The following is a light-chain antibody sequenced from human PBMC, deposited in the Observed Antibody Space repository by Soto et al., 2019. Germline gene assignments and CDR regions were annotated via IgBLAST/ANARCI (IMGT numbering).Light chain of an antibody. Sequence: DLPLTQSPSFLSASVGDRVTITCRASQGMSSYLAWYQQKPGKAPKLLIYAASTLQSGVPSRFHGSGSGTEFTLTISSLQPEDFATYYCQQLNSYPRTFGQGTKVEIK. V-gene: IGKV1-9*01. CDR2: AAS. CDR3: QQLNSYPRT. J-gene: IGKJ1*01. CDR1: QGMSSY.